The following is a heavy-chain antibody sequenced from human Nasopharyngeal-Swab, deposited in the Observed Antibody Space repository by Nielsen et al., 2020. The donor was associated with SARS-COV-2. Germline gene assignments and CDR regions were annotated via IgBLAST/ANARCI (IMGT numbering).Heavy chain of an antibody. V-gene: IGHV3-7*04. D-gene: IGHD3-10*01. CDR1: GFPFSNYY. J-gene: IGHJ5*02. CDR2: IEPDGSGK. Sequence: GGSLRLSCERSGFPFSNYYMRWVRQAPGKGLECVANIEPDGSGKQYVDSVKGRFTISRDNAKHSLFLQMNSLRVEDTAVYYCARDYASGAYASSPWGQGTLVTVSS. CDR3: ARDYASGAYASSP.